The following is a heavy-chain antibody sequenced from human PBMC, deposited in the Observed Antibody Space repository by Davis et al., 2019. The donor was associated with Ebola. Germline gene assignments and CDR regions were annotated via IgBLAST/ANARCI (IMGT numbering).Heavy chain of an antibody. V-gene: IGHV3-23*01. J-gene: IGHJ3*02. CDR3: AKDTSNIWFDI. Sequence: GGSLRLSCAASGFTFSSYAMSWVRQAPGKGPEWVSAITGSGGRTYYADSVKGRFTTSRDNSKNTLYLQMNGLRVEDTAIYYCAKDTSNIWFDIWGQGTNVTVSS. D-gene: IGHD1-26*01. CDR2: ITGSGGRT. CDR1: GFTFSSYA.